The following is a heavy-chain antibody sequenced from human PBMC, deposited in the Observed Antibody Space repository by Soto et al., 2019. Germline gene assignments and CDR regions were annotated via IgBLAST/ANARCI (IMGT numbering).Heavy chain of an antibody. CDR1: GGSISSSSYY. D-gene: IGHD2-2*01. J-gene: IGHJ5*02. CDR2: IYYSGSI. Sequence: SETLSLTCTVSGGSISSSSYYWGWIRQPPGKGLEWIGSIYYSGSIYYNPSLKSRVTISVDTSKNQFSLKLSSVTAADTAVYYCASEVLVVVGDWFDPWGQGTLVTVSS. V-gene: IGHV4-39*01. CDR3: ASEVLVVVGDWFDP.